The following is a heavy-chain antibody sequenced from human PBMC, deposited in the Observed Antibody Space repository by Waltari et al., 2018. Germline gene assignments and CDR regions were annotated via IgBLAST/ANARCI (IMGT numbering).Heavy chain of an antibody. CDR2: IYYSGST. CDR3: ARIPSTRLMDV. Sequence: QVQLQESGPGLVKLSETLSLTCTVSGGSISSYYWSWIRQPPGKGLEWIGYIYYSGSTNYNPSLKSRVTISVDTSKNQFSLKLSSVTAADTAVYYCARIPSTRLMDVWGKGTTVTISS. CDR1: GGSISSYY. V-gene: IGHV4-59*08. D-gene: IGHD2-2*01. J-gene: IGHJ6*04.